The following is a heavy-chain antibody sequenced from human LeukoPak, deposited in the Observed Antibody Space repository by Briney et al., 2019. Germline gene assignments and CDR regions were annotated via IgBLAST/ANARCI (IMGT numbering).Heavy chain of an antibody. J-gene: IGHJ4*02. CDR1: GGSISSGGYS. Sequence: SQTLSLTCAVSGGSISSGGYSWSWIRQPPGKGLEWIGYIYHSGGTYYNPSLKSRVTISVDRSKNQFSLKLSSVTAADTAVYYCARGVVVTANFDYWGQGTLVTVSS. V-gene: IGHV4-30-2*01. D-gene: IGHD2-21*02. CDR3: ARGVVVTANFDY. CDR2: IYHSGGT.